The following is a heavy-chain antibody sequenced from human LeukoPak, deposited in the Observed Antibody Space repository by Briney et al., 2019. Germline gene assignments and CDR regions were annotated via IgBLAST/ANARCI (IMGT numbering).Heavy chain of an antibody. CDR1: GGSFSGYY. Sequence: SETLSLTCAVYGGSFSGYYWSWIRQPPGKGLEWIGEINHSGSTNYNPSLKSRVTISVDTSKNQFSLKLSSVTAADTAVYYCSVRARYFDYWGQGTLVTVSS. J-gene: IGHJ4*02. CDR2: INHSGST. V-gene: IGHV4-34*01. CDR3: SVRARYFDY.